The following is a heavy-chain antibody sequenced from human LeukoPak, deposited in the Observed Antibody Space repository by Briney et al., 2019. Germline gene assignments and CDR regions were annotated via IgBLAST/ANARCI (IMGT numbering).Heavy chain of an antibody. CDR3: ARRKRGYSSSSLRQNAFDI. V-gene: IGHV4-39*07. J-gene: IGHJ3*02. D-gene: IGHD6-6*01. CDR2: INHSGST. Sequence: PSETLSLTCSVSGDSISSNNYYWGWIRQPPGKGLEWIGEINHSGSTNYNPSLKSRVTISVDTSKNQFSLKLSSVTAADTAVYYCARRKRGYSSSSLRQNAFDIWGQGTMVTVSS. CDR1: GDSISSNNYY.